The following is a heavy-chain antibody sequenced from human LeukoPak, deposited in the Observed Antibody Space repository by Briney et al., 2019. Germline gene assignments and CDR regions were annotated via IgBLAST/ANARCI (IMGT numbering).Heavy chain of an antibody. J-gene: IGHJ6*02. CDR3: ASRGYSYGPYGMDV. V-gene: IGHV3-48*03. Sequence: TGGSLRLSCAASGFTLSSYEMNWVRQAPGKGLEWVSYISSSGSTIYYADSVKGRFTISRDNAKNSLYLQMNSLRAEDTAVYYCASRGYSYGPYGMDVWGQGTTVTVSS. CDR1: GFTLSSYE. D-gene: IGHD5-18*01. CDR2: ISSSGSTI.